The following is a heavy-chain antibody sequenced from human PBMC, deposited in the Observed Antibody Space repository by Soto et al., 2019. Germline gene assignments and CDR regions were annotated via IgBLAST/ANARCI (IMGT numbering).Heavy chain of an antibody. V-gene: IGHV4-31*03. D-gene: IGHD6-13*01. CDR2: IYYSGST. CDR3: ARVSDQWSSSWYLEPFDY. J-gene: IGHJ4*02. Sequence: PSETLYLTCTVSGGSISSGGYYWSWIRQHPGKGLEWIGYIYYSGSTYYNPSLKSRVTISVDTSKNQFSLKLSSVTAADTAVYYCARVSDQWSSSWYLEPFDYWGQGTLVTVSS. CDR1: GGSISSGGYY.